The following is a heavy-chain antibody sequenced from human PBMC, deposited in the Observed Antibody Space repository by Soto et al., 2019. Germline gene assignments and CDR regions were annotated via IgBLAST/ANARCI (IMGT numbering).Heavy chain of an antibody. J-gene: IGHJ4*02. D-gene: IGHD5-18*01. Sequence: QITLKESGPTLVKPTQTLTLNCTFSGFSLTTRGVGVGWIRQPPGKALEWLALIYWDDDEGYSPSLKSRLTITKDTSKNQVVLTMINMDPVDTATYYCAHRPRGYSYHFDYWGQGTLVTVSS. V-gene: IGHV2-5*02. CDR1: GFSLTTRGVG. CDR2: IYWDDDE. CDR3: AHRPRGYSYHFDY.